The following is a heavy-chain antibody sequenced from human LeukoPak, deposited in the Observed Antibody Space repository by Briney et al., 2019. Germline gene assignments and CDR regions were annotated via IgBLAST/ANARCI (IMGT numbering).Heavy chain of an antibody. J-gene: IGHJ5*01. CDR3: TRCPVGATSFDS. CDR1: GFTFSSYW. CDR2: IKQDGSEQ. Sequence: PGGSLRLSCAASGFTFSSYWMSWVRQAPGKGLEWVANIKQDGSEQYYVDSVEGRFTISRDNAKNSLYLQMNSLRAEDTALYYCTRCPVGATSFDSWGQGTVVTVSS. D-gene: IGHD1-26*01. V-gene: IGHV3-7*03.